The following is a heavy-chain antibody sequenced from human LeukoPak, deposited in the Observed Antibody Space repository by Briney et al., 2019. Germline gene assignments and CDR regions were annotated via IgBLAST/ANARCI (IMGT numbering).Heavy chain of an antibody. CDR1: GGSCSGYY. D-gene: IGHD3-22*01. CDR3: ARQDEYYDSSGYYWNWFDP. J-gene: IGHJ5*02. Sequence: PSETLSLTCAVYGGSCSGYYWSWIRQPPGKGREWIGEINQSGSTNYNPSLKSRVTISVDSSKNQFSLKLSSVTAADTAVYYCARQDEYYDSSGYYWNWFDPWGQGTLVTVSS. CDR2: INQSGST. V-gene: IGHV4-34*01.